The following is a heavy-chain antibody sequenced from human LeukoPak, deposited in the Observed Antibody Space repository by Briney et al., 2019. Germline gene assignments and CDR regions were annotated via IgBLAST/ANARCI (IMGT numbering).Heavy chain of an antibody. V-gene: IGHV3-30*03. D-gene: IGHD2-15*01. J-gene: IGHJ4*02. Sequence: GGSLRLSCAASGLTFSSYSMNWVRQAPGKGLEWVAVISYDGSNKYYADSVKGRFTISRDNSKNTLYLQMNSLRAEDTAVYYCARVRDIVVVVAAGLVKGGGPIRYWGQGTLVTVSS. CDR3: ARVRDIVVVVAAGLVKGGGPIRY. CDR2: ISYDGSNK. CDR1: GLTFSSYS.